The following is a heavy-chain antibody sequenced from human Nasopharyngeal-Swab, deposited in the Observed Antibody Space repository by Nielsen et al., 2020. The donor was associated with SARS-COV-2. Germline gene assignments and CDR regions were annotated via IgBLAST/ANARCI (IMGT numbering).Heavy chain of an antibody. J-gene: IGHJ3*02. Sequence: SETLSLTCSVSGASISSVGYYWSWIRQHPGKGLEWMGSSHYSGSTYYNPSLKSRVTISVDTSNNQFSLKLSSVTAADTAVYYCARHANYDYVWGSYRPHDAFDIWGQGTMVTVSS. D-gene: IGHD3-16*02. CDR3: ARHANYDYVWGSYRPHDAFDI. CDR2: SHYSGST. CDR1: GASISSVGYY. V-gene: IGHV4-31*03.